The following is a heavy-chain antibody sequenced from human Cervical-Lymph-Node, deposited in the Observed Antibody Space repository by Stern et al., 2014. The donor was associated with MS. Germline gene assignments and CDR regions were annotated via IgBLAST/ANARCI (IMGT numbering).Heavy chain of an antibody. CDR3: TRDPRGYCSGGSCYQGFFDS. J-gene: IGHJ4*02. CDR1: GFIFRNSG. CDR2: VWQDGSNK. V-gene: IGHV3-33*01. D-gene: IGHD2-15*01. Sequence: VQLVESGGGVVQPGRSLRLSCAASGFIFRNSGMHWVRQAPGKGLEWVAVVWQDGSNKYYADSVKGRFTISRANSNNMVDLQMNSLRVEDMGIYYCTRDPRGYCSGGSCYQGFFDSWGRGTLVTVSS.